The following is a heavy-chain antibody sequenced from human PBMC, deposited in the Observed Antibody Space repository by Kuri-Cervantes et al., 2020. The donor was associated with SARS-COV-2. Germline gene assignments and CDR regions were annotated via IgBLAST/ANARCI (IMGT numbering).Heavy chain of an antibody. V-gene: IGHV3-69-1*01. CDR1: GFTFSDYY. CDR3: ARKAVAGEYFQH. J-gene: IGHJ1*01. Sequence: GESLKISCAASGFTFSDYYMNWVRQAPGKGLEWVSSISSSSTIYYADSVKGRFTISRDNAKNSLYLQMNSLRAEDTAVYYCARKAVAGEYFQHWGQGTLVTVSS. CDR2: ISSSSTI. D-gene: IGHD6-19*01.